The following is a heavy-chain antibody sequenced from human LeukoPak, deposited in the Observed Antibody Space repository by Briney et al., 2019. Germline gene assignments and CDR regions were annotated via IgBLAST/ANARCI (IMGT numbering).Heavy chain of an antibody. V-gene: IGHV6-1*01. CDR1: GDSVSSNSAA. Sequence: SQTLSLTCAISGDSVSSNSAAWNWIRQSPSRGLEWLGRTYYRSKWYNDYAVSVKSRITINPDTSKNQFSLQLNSVTPEDTAVYYCARVSTAARLDYYYMDVWGKGTTVTVSS. CDR3: ARVSTAARLDYYYMDV. CDR2: TYYRSKWYN. J-gene: IGHJ6*03. D-gene: IGHD6-6*01.